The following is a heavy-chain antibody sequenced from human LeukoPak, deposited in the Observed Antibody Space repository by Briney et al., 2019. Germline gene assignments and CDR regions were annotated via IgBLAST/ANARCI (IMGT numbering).Heavy chain of an antibody. CDR3: TTLGSYFPLNFDY. J-gene: IGHJ4*02. Sequence: GGSLRLSCAASGFTFSNAWMSWVRQAPGKGREWVGRIKSKTDGGTTDYAAPVKGRFTISRDDSKNTLYLQINSLKTEDTAVYYCTTLGSYFPLNFDYWGQGTLVTVSS. CDR2: IKSKTDGGTT. CDR1: GFTFSNAW. D-gene: IGHD1-26*01. V-gene: IGHV3-15*01.